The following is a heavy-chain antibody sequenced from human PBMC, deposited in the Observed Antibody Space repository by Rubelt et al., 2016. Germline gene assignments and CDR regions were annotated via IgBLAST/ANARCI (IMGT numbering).Heavy chain of an antibody. D-gene: IGHD6-13*01. CDR2: SYDGSNK. Sequence: SYDGSNKYYPDSVKGRFTISRDNSKNTLYLQMNSLRAEDTAVYYCARAPGMAAASGDYWGQGTLVTVSS. V-gene: IGHV3-30*01. CDR3: ARAPGMAAASGDY. J-gene: IGHJ4*02.